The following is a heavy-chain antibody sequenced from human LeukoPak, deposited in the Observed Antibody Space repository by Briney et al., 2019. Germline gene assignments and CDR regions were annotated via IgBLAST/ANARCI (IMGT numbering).Heavy chain of an antibody. D-gene: IGHD2-8*02. J-gene: IGHJ6*03. CDR2: IKQDGSEK. Sequence: GGSLRLSCAASGFTFSSYWMSWVRQAPGKGLEWVANIKQDGSEKYYVDSVKGRFTISRDNAKNSLYLQMNSLRAEDTAVYYCARRNTGGVYPYYYYYMDVWGKGTTVTVSS. CDR1: GFTFSSYW. V-gene: IGHV3-7*01. CDR3: ARRNTGGVYPYYYYYMDV.